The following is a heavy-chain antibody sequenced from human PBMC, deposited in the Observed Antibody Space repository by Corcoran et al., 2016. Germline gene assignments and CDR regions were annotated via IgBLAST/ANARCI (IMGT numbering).Heavy chain of an antibody. CDR2: IWYDGSNK. Sequence: QVQLVESGGGVVQPGRSLRLSCAASGFTFSSYGMHWVRQAPGKGLEWVAVIWYDGSNKYYADSVKGRFTISRDNSTNTLYLQMNRLRAEDTAVYYCARGRIVVGTGGLDYWGQGTLVTVSS. V-gene: IGHV3-33*01. CDR3: ARGRIVVGTGGLDY. CDR1: GFTFSSYG. J-gene: IGHJ4*02. D-gene: IGHD2-21*02.